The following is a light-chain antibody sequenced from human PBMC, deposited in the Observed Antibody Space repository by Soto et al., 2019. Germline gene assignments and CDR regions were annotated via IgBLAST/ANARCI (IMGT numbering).Light chain of an antibody. CDR1: QSVSSSS. Sequence: EIVLTHSXGXXXXXAGXXXXLXCRSIQSVSSSSLAWYQQKPGQAPRLLIHGASSRATGIPDRFSGSGSGTDFTLTISRLDPEDFAVYYCQQYKTCPPITSGQGTLLEIK. J-gene: IGKJ5*01. V-gene: IGKV3-20*01. CDR2: GAS. CDR3: QQYKTCPPIT.